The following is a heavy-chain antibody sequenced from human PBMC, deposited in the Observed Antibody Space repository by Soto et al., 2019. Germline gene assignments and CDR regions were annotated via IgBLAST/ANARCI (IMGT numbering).Heavy chain of an antibody. CDR1: GGSVSSGSYY. CDR3: ARDGVWQWLAYYFDY. J-gene: IGHJ4*02. Sequence: SETLSLTCTVSGGSVSSGSYYWSWIRQPPGKGLEWIGYIYYSGSTNYNPSLKSRVTISVDTSKNQFSLKLSSVTAADTAVYYCARDGVWQWLAYYFDYWGQGTLVTVSS. CDR2: IYYSGST. D-gene: IGHD6-19*01. V-gene: IGHV4-61*01.